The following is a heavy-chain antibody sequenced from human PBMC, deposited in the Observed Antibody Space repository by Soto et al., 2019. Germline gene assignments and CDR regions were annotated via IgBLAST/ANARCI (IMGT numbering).Heavy chain of an antibody. J-gene: IGHJ4*02. CDR2: ISYDGINE. V-gene: IGHV3-30*15. Sequence: QVQLVESGGSVVQPGRSLRLSCEASGFTFTSYAMHWVRQAPGRGLERVAVISYDGINEYYADSVKGRFTISRDNSKNTLFLQMSSLRVEATAVYYCARDRLRLGELSLIGYFDYWGQGTLVTVSS. CDR1: GFTFTSYA. D-gene: IGHD3-16*02. CDR3: ARDRLRLGELSLIGYFDY.